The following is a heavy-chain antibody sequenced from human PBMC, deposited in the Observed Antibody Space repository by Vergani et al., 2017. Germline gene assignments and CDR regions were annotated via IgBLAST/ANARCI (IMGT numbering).Heavy chain of an antibody. CDR2: IYYSGST. D-gene: IGHD1-26*01. CDR1: GGSISSGGYY. V-gene: IGHV4-61*08. CDR3: ARDSSGSYYADGNDAFDI. J-gene: IGHJ3*02. Sequence: QLQLQESGSGLVKPSQTLSLTCAVSGGSISSGGYYWSWIRQPPGKGLEWIGYIYYSGSTNYNPSLKSRVTISVDTSKNQFSLKLSSVTAADTAVYYCARDSSGSYYADGNDAFDIWGQGTMVTVSS.